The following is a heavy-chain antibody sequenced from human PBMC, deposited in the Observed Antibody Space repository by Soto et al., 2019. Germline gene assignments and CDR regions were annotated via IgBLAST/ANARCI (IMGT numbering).Heavy chain of an antibody. J-gene: IGHJ4*02. CDR3: ARDQSYCSSTSCYAFDY. Sequence: QVQLVQSGAEVKKPGASVKVSCKASGYTFTSYAMHWVRQAPGQRLEWMGWINAGNGNTKYSQKFQGRVTITRDTYASTAYMELSSLRSEDTAVYYCARDQSYCSSTSCYAFDYWGQGTLVTVSS. V-gene: IGHV1-3*01. CDR1: GYTFTSYA. CDR2: INAGNGNT. D-gene: IGHD2-2*01.